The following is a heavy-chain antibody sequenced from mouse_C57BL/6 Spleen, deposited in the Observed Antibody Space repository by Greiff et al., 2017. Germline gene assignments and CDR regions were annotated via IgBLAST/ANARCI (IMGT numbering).Heavy chain of an antibody. V-gene: IGHV1-52*01. D-gene: IGHD1-1*01. CDR2: IDPSDSET. Sequence: QVHVKQPGAELVRPGSSVKLSCKASGYTFTSYWMHWVKQRPIQGLEWIGNIDPSDSETHYNQKFKDKATLTVDKSSSTAYMQLSSLTSEDSAVYYCARGYYGSRYFDYWGQGTTLTVSS. CDR3: ARGYYGSRYFDY. J-gene: IGHJ2*01. CDR1: GYTFTSYW.